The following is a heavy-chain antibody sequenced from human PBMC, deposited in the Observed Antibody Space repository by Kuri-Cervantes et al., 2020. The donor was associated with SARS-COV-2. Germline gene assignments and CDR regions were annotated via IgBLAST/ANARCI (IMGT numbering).Heavy chain of an antibody. Sequence: GESLKISCVASGFTFSGSAMHWVRQASGKGLEWVGRIRSKANNYATAYVASVKGRFTISRDDSKNTAYLQMNSLKTEDTAVYYCTRHPTYFDYWGQGTLVTVSS. CDR1: GFTFSGSA. CDR2: IRSKANNYAT. V-gene: IGHV3-73*01. J-gene: IGHJ4*02. CDR3: TRHPTYFDY.